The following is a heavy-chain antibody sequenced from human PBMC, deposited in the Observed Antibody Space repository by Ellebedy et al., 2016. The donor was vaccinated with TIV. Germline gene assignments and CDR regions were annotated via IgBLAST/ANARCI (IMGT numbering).Heavy chain of an antibody. V-gene: IGHV1-69*13. D-gene: IGHD2-15*01. CDR1: GGTFSSYA. CDR3: ARGTRPLAYCSGGSCYSAGDY. Sequence: SVKVSXKASGGTFSSYAISWVRQAPGQGLEWMGGIIPIFGTANYAQKFQGRVTITADESTSTAYMELSSLRSEDTAVYYCARGTRPLAYCSGGSCYSAGDYWGQGTLVTVSS. CDR2: IIPIFGTA. J-gene: IGHJ4*02.